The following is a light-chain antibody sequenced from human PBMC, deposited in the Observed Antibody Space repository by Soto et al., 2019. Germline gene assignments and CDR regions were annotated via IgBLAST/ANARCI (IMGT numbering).Light chain of an antibody. V-gene: IGKV3-11*01. CDR3: QQRSRWPLT. CDR2: GAS. CDR1: QTVGSF. Sequence: EIVLTQSPATLSLSPGERATLSCRASQTVGSFLAWYQQKPGQAPRLLIYGASNRATGIPARFSGSGSGTDFSLTTSSLEPEDFAVYYCQQRSRWPLTFGGGTKVEIK. J-gene: IGKJ4*01.